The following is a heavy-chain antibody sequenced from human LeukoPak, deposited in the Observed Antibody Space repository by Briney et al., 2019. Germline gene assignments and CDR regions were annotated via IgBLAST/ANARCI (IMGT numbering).Heavy chain of an antibody. D-gene: IGHD1-26*01. CDR3: AGFKSGTYYFDN. Sequence: SETLSLTCAVSDYSVSSDYSWAWIRQPPGKGLEWIGSIYHSGNNYYNPSPKSRVTMSPDTSNNQISLNLTSVPASDTAVYFCAGFKSGTYYFDNWGQGTLVTVSS. CDR1: DYSVSSDYS. CDR2: IYHSGNN. J-gene: IGHJ4*02. V-gene: IGHV4-38-2*01.